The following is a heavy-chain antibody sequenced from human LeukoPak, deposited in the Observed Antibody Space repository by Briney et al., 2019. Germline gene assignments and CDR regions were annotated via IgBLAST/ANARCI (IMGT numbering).Heavy chain of an antibody. D-gene: IGHD3-10*01. CDR1: GGSISSSSYY. J-gene: IGHJ4*02. Sequence: PSETLSLTCTVSGGSISSSSYYWGWIRQPPGKGLEWIGSIYYSGSTYYNPSLKSRVTISVATSKNQFSLKLSSVTAADTAVYYCARDLWFGGVDYWGQGTLVTVSS. CDR2: IYYSGST. V-gene: IGHV4-39*07. CDR3: ARDLWFGGVDY.